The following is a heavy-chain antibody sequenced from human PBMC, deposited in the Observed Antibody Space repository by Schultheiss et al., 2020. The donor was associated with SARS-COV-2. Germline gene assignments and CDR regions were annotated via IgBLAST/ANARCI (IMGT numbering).Heavy chain of an antibody. J-gene: IGHJ6*03. D-gene: IGHD2-8*01. CDR3: AASLGYCTNGVCLPYYYYMDV. Sequence: SVKVSCKASGFTFTSSAMQWVRQARGQRLEWIGWIVVGSGNTNYAQKFQERVTITRDMSTSTAYMELSSLRSEDTAVYYCAASLGYCTNGVCLPYYYYMDVWGKGTTVTVSS. CDR1: GFTFTSSA. V-gene: IGHV1-58*02. CDR2: IVVGSGNT.